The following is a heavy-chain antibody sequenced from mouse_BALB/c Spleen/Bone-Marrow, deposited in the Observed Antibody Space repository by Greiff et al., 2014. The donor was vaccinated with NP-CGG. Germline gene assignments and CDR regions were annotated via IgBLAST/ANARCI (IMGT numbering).Heavy chain of an antibody. D-gene: IGHD1-2*01. J-gene: IGHJ2*01. CDR2: IYPGNVNT. CDR3: ARERGTTAYFDY. V-gene: IGHV1S56*01. CDR1: GYAFTSYY. Sequence: VQLVESGPELVKPGASVRISCKASGYAFTSYYIHWVKQRPGQGLEWIGWIYPGNVNTKYNEKFKGKATLTADKSSSTAYMQLSGLTSEDSAVYFCARERGTTAYFDYWGQGTTLTVSS.